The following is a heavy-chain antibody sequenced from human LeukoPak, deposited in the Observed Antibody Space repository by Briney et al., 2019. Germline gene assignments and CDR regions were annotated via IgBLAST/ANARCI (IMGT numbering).Heavy chain of an antibody. V-gene: IGHV4-39*07. CDR3: ARGRSVHSSSWYPNYFDY. CDR2: IHYSGSS. CDR1: DGSVSSGTYY. J-gene: IGHJ4*02. D-gene: IGHD6-13*01. Sequence: PSETLSLTCTISDGSVSSGTYYWGWIRQSPGKGLEWIGSIHYSGSSYYNPSLKSRVTISVDTSKNQFSLKLSSVTAADTAVYYCARGRSVHSSSWYPNYFDYWGQGTLVTVSS.